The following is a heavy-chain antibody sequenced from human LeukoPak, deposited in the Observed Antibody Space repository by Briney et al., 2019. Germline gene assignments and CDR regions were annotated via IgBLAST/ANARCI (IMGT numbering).Heavy chain of an antibody. CDR1: GGSISAYF. CDR3: ARPNYESSGHDAFDI. D-gene: IGHD3-22*01. CDR2: IPHRGDT. V-gene: IGHV4-59*08. J-gene: IGHJ3*02. Sequence: SETLSLTCTVSGGSISAYFWSWIRQPPGKGLECVGYIPHRGDTNYSPSLKSRVTISVDTSKNQISLNLGSVTAADTAVYYCARPNYESSGHDAFDIWGRGTMVTVSS.